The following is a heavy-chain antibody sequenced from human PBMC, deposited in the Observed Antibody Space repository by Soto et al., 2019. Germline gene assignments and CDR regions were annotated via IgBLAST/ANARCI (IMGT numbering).Heavy chain of an antibody. V-gene: IGHV3-33*01. CDR1: GFTFSSYG. CDR2: IWYDGSNK. D-gene: IGHD4-17*01. J-gene: IGHJ6*02. Sequence: GGSLRLSCAASGFTFSSYGMHWVRQAPGKGLEWVAVIWYDGSNKYYADSVKGRFTISRDNSKNTLYLQMNSLRAEDTAVYYCARLRSDYGDYVVTYYYYGMDVWGQGTTVTVSS. CDR3: ARLRSDYGDYVVTYYYYGMDV.